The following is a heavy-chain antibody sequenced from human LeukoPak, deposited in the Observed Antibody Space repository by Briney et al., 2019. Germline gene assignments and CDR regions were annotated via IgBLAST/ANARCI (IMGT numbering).Heavy chain of an antibody. V-gene: IGHV3-7*03. CDR1: GFTFNIYW. Sequence: GGSLRLSCVTSGFTFNIYWMSWVRQAPGKGLEWVANIREDGGDKNFVDSVKGRFTISRDNAKNSLYLQMSSLRAEDTAVYFCARGGGLDVWGQGATVTVSS. CDR2: IREDGGDK. D-gene: IGHD3-16*01. J-gene: IGHJ6*02. CDR3: ARGGGLDV.